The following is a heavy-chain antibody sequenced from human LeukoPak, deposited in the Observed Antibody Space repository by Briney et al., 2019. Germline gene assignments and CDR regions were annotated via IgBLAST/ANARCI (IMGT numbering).Heavy chain of an antibody. CDR1: GFSFSGYA. CDR3: AKKEAVLYSDY. Sequence: HPGGSLKPSCATSGFSFSGYAMSWVRQAPGKGLEWVSSISGSGDTTYDADSVKGRFTISRDNSKNTLYLQMNSLRADDTAVYYCAKKEAVLYSDYWGQGTLVTVSS. D-gene: IGHD2-8*02. V-gene: IGHV3-23*01. CDR2: ISGSGDTT. J-gene: IGHJ4*02.